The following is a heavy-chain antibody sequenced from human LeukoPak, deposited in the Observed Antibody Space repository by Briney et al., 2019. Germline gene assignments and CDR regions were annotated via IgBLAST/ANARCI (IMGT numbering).Heavy chain of an antibody. CDR2: ICPGDSDT. CDR3: ARRDGNPSNFDM. V-gene: IGHV5-51*01. CDR1: GYIFTNYW. J-gene: IGHJ3*02. Sequence: GESLKISCKGSGYIFTNYWIGWVRQVPGKGLEWMGIICPGDSDTRYSPSFQGQVTISADKSISTAYLQWSSLKASDSAMYYCARRDGNPSNFDMWGQGTMVTVSS. D-gene: IGHD1-14*01.